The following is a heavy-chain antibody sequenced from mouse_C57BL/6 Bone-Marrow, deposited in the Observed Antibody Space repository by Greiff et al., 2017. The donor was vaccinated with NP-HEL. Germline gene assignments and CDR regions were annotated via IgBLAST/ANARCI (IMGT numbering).Heavy chain of an antibody. Sequence: QVQLQQSGPELVKPGASVKISCKASGYAFSSSWMNWVKQRPGKGLEWIGRIYPGDGDTNYNGKFKGKATLTADKSSSTAYMQLSSLTSEDSAVYFCASGIIYYYGSSWGQGTTLTVSS. CDR1: GYAFSSSW. J-gene: IGHJ2*01. CDR3: ASGIIYYYGSS. V-gene: IGHV1-82*01. D-gene: IGHD1-1*01. CDR2: IYPGDGDT.